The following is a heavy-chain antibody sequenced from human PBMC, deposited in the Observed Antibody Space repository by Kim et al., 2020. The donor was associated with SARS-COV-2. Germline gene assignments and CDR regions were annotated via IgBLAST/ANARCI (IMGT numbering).Heavy chain of an antibody. Sequence: SETLSLTCTVSGGSISSSSYYWGWIRQPPGKGLEWIGSIYYSGSTYYNPSLKSRVTISVDTSKNQFSLKLSSVTAADTAVYYCAREGRLVWFGEFYYYYGMDVWGQGTTVTVSS. CDR3: AREGRLVWFGEFYYYYGMDV. J-gene: IGHJ6*02. CDR2: IYYSGST. V-gene: IGHV4-39*02. CDR1: GGSISSSSYY. D-gene: IGHD3-10*01.